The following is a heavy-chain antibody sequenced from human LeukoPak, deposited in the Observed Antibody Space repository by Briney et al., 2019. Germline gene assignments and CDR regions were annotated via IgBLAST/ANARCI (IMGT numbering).Heavy chain of an antibody. V-gene: IGHV3-21*01. D-gene: IGHD2-2*02. CDR2: ISSSSSYI. Sequence: GGSLTLSCAASGFTFSSYSMNWVRHAPGKGLEWVSSISSSSSYINYANSVKGRFTISRDNAKNSLYLQMNSLRAEDTGVYYCARDDCSSTSCYTGSYYYYGMDVWGQGTTVTVSS. J-gene: IGHJ6*02. CDR1: GFTFSSYS. CDR3: ARDDCSSTSCYTGSYYYYGMDV.